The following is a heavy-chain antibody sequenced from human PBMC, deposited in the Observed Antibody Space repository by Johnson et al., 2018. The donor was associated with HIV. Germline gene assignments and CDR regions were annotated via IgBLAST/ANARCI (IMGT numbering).Heavy chain of an antibody. CDR1: GFTFDDYA. CDR2: IRWNSGSI. Sequence: QLVESGGGLVQPDRSLRLSCAASGFTFDDYAMHWVRQAPGKGLEWVSGIRWNSGSIGYADSVKGRFTISRDNGKNSLYLQMNSLRAEDTALYYCEKTYLAWQQGDAFDIWGQGTMVTVSS. J-gene: IGHJ3*02. CDR3: EKTYLAWQQGDAFDI. D-gene: IGHD2-2*01. V-gene: IGHV3-9*01.